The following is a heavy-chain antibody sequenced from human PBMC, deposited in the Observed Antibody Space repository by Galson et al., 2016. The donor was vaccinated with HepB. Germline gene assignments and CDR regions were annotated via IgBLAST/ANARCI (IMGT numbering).Heavy chain of an antibody. V-gene: IGHV2-5*02. CDR2: LYGAKGK. CDR1: GFSLSTPGVG. CDR3: AHSRPDVLRFNWFDP. Sequence: PALVKPTQTLTLTCTFSGFSLSTPGVGVGWVRQPPGKALEWLANLYGAKGKRYNPSLRSRITLNKDTSKNEVVLTLANMDPAYTATYFCAHSRPDVLRFNWFDPWGQGTLVTVSS. J-gene: IGHJ5*02. D-gene: IGHD3-3*01.